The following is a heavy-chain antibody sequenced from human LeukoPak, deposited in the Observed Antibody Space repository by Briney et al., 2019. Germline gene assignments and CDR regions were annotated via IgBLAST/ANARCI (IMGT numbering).Heavy chain of an antibody. CDR1: GHTFTGCY. J-gene: IGHJ4*02. V-gene: IGHV1-2*02. Sequence: GASVKLSCTSSGHTFTGCYIHWVREPRGQGLGWVGGITPHSGGTNHAQRFQGRVTMTSETSISTANMELSSLRSEDMAVYYCARDAPYCSCGSCYSDYWGQGTLVTLSS. D-gene: IGHD2-15*01. CDR2: ITPHSGGT. CDR3: ARDAPYCSCGSCYSDY.